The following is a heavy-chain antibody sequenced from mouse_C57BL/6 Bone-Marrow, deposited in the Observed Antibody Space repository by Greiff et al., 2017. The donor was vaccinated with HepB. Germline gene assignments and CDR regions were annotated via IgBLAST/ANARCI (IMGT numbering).Heavy chain of an antibody. J-gene: IGHJ4*01. CDR2: IDPETGGT. D-gene: IGHD3-1*01. Sequence: QVQLQQSGAELVRPGASVTLSCKASGYTFTDYEMHWVKQTPVHGLEWIGAIDPETGGTTYNQKFKGKAILTADKSSSTAYMELRSLTSEDSAVYYCTRPLTRADAMDYWGQGTSVTVSS. CDR3: TRPLTRADAMDY. V-gene: IGHV1-15*01. CDR1: GYTFTDYE.